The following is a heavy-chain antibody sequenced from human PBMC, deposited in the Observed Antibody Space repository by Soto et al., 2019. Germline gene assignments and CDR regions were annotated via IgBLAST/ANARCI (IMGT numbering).Heavy chain of an antibody. CDR1: GFSFTNYG. CDR3: AKALDWHFDL. CDR2: VSPDGRNI. Sequence: QVHLVESGGGVVQPGRSLRLSCTASGFSFTNYGMHWVRQAPGKGLEWVAVVSPDGRNIYYADSVKGRFTISRDNSKNALHLQMNSLRGEDTAVYFWAKALDWHFDLWGRGTLVTVSS. V-gene: IGHV3-30*18. J-gene: IGHJ2*01.